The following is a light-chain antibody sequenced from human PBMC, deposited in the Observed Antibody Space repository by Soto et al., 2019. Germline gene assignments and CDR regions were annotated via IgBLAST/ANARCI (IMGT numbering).Light chain of an antibody. V-gene: IGKV3-20*01. CDR2: GSS. Sequence: EIVLTQSPATLSVYPGERAALSCRATETVSTNLAWFQRKAGQPPRLLIYGSSTRATGGPDRFSGSGSGTDFTLTISRLEPEDFAVYYCQQYGSSLITFGQGTRLENK. CDR3: QQYGSSLIT. CDR1: ETVSTN. J-gene: IGKJ5*01.